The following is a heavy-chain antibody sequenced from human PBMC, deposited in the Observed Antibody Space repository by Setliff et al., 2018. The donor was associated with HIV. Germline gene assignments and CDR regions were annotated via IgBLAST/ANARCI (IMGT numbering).Heavy chain of an antibody. Sequence: SETLSLTCTVSGGSININAYYWSWVRQHPGKGLEWIRRFSSSGSTNYNSSLESRVTMSVDTSKNQFYLNLRSVTATDTAIYSCARSRHCGSDCYFDLSGQGTLVTVS. CDR1: GGSININAYY. D-gene: IGHD2-21*02. CDR2: FSSSGST. J-gene: IGHJ4*02. CDR3: ARSRHCGSDCYFDL. V-gene: IGHV4-39*07.